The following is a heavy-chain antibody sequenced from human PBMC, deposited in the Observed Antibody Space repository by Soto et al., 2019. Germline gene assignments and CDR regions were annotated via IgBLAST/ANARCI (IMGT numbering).Heavy chain of an antibody. CDR3: ARVSEDGSGSSSWYYYYGMDV. CDR1: GGTFSSYA. J-gene: IGHJ6*02. Sequence: ASVKVSCKASGGTFSSYAISWVRQAPGQGLEWMGGIIPIFGTANYAQKFQGRVTITADESTSTAYMELSSLRSEDTAVYYCARVSEDGSGSSSWYYYYGMDVWGQGTTVTVYS. CDR2: IIPIFGTA. V-gene: IGHV1-69*13. D-gene: IGHD6-13*01.